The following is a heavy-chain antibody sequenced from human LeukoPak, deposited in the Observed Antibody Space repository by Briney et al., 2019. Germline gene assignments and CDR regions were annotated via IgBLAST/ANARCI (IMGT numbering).Heavy chain of an antibody. V-gene: IGHV1-2*02. Sequence: PSVKVSCKASGYTFTGYYMHWVRQAPGQRLEWMGWINPNSGGTNYAQRFQGRVTITRDTSISTAYMELSRLRSDHMAVYYCARDEMITFGGVIAASYFDYWGQGTLVTVSS. J-gene: IGHJ4*02. CDR1: GYTFTGYY. CDR3: ARDEMITFGGVIAASYFDY. CDR2: INPNSGGT. D-gene: IGHD3-16*02.